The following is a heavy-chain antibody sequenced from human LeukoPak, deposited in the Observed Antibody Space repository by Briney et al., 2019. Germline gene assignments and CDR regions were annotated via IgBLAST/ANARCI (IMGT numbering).Heavy chain of an antibody. D-gene: IGHD1-26*01. CDR2: IYYSGST. CDR1: GGSISSYY. CDR3: ARDCGGATRVPCAFDI. J-gene: IGHJ3*02. V-gene: IGHV4-59*12. Sequence: PSETLSLTCTVSGGSISSYYWSWIRQPPGKGLEWIGYIYYSGSTYYNPSLKSRVTISVDTSKNQFSLKLSSVTAADTAVYYCARDCGGATRVPCAFDIWGQGTMVTVSS.